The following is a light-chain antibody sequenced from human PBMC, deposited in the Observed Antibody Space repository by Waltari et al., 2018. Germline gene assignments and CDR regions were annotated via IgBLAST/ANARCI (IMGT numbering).Light chain of an antibody. J-gene: IGLJ3*02. Sequence: QLGVTQSPSASPFLGASVKLTFILSSWHSTNAVAWHQPQPEKGHRFLMKVDSDGSHSKGDGIPDRFSGSSSGAERYLTISSLQSEDEADYYCQAWGTGIQGVFGGGTKLTVL. CDR2: VDSDGSH. CDR1: SWHSTNA. V-gene: IGLV4-69*01. CDR3: QAWGTGIQGV.